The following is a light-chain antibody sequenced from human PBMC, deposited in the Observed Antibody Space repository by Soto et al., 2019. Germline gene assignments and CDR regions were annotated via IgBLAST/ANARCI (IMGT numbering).Light chain of an antibody. CDR3: QQTDTIPRT. CDR1: QSIASR. J-gene: IGKJ5*01. V-gene: IGKV1-39*01. Sequence: DIQMTQSPSSLSASVGYRVTISFLASQSIASRLNWYQQKPGSAPKLLIYGASTLESGVPSRFSGSGSGTDFTLTVSSLQVEDFATYYCQQTDTIPRTFGQGTRLEI. CDR2: GAS.